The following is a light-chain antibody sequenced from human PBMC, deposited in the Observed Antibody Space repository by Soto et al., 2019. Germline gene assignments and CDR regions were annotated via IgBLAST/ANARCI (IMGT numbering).Light chain of an antibody. J-gene: IGKJ5*01. CDR3: QQYRTFPIT. CDR2: DAS. Sequence: DIQLTQSPSFLSASVGDRVTITCRASQDISSSLAWYQQKPGKAPKLLIYDASTLQTGVPSRFRGSGSGTHFTFTINSLQPEDVGTYYCQQYRTFPITFGQGTRLEIK. CDR1: QDISSS. V-gene: IGKV1-9*01.